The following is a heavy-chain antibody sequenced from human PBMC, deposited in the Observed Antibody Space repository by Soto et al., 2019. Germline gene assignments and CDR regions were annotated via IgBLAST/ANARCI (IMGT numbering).Heavy chain of an antibody. CDR3: ARDRDSGYGTNLFDY. CDR1: GFTFSSYG. D-gene: IGHD5-12*01. CDR2: IWYDGSNK. J-gene: IGHJ4*02. V-gene: IGHV3-33*01. Sequence: GGSLRLSCAASGFTFSSYGMHWVRQAPGKGLEWVAVIWYDGSNKYYADSVKGRFTISRDNSKNTLYLQMNSPRAEDTAVYYCARDRDSGYGTNLFDYWGQGTLVTVSS.